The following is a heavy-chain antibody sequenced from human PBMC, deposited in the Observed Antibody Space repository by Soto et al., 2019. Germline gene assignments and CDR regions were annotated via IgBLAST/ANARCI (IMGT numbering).Heavy chain of an antibody. CDR3: AAEVVAATPDYGMDV. Sequence: GGSLRLSCAASGFTFSSYAMHWVRQAPGKGLEWVAVISYDGSNKYYADSVKGRFTISRDNSKNTLYLQMNSLRAEDTAVYYCAAEVVAATPDYGMDVWGQGTTVTVSS. J-gene: IGHJ6*02. V-gene: IGHV3-30-3*01. CDR1: GFTFSSYA. D-gene: IGHD2-15*01. CDR2: ISYDGSNK.